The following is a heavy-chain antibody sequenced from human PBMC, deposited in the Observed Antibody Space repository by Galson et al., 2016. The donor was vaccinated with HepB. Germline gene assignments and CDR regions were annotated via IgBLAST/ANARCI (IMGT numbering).Heavy chain of an antibody. CDR1: GFTFRTSG. V-gene: IGHV3-30*04. J-gene: IGHJ5*02. Sequence: SLRLSCAASGFTFRTSGMHWVRQAPGKGLEWVAFISPHEDTKDYADSVKGRFSISRDNSNNTRYLQMNNLGTEDTAVYYCVRRGAILGWEDPFDLWGPGTLVIVSS. CDR2: ISPHEDTK. D-gene: IGHD1-26*01. CDR3: VRRGAILGWEDPFDL.